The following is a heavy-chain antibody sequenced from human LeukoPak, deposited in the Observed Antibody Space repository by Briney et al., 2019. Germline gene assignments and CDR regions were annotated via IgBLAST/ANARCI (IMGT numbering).Heavy chain of an antibody. V-gene: IGHV4-59*08. CDR1: GGSISSYY. CDR3: AIIRITMIVVD. Sequence: SETLSLTCTVSGGSISSYYWSWIRQPPGKGLDWIGYIYYSGSTNYNPSLKSRVTISVDTSKNQFSLKLSSVTAADTAVYYCAIIRITMIVVDWGQGTLVTVSS. D-gene: IGHD3-22*01. CDR2: IYYSGST. J-gene: IGHJ4*02.